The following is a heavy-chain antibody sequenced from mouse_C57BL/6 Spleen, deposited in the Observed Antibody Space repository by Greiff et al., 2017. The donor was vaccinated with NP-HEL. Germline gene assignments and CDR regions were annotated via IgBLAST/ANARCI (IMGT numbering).Heavy chain of an antibody. CDR1: GYTFTDYE. D-gene: IGHD1-1*01. V-gene: IGHV1-15*01. J-gene: IGHJ3*01. CDR2: IDPETGGT. CDR3: TRDRITTEGGAY. Sequence: QVQLQQSGAELVRPGASVTLSCKASGYTFTDYEMHWVKQTPVHGLEWIGAIDPETGGTAYNQKFKGKAILTADKSSSTAYMGLRSLTSEDSAVYYCTRDRITTEGGAYWGQGTLVTVSA.